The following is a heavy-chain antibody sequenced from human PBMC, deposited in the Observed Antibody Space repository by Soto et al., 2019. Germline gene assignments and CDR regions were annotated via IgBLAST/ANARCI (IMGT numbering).Heavy chain of an antibody. D-gene: IGHD3-3*01. Sequence: ASVKGSCKASGYTFTSYYMHWVRQAPGQGLEWMGIINPSGGSTSYAQKFQGRVTMTRDTSTSTVYMELSSLRSEDTAVYYCARDHKPIITIFGVVIPDYYYYGMDVWGQGTTVTVSS. CDR2: INPSGGST. V-gene: IGHV1-46*01. CDR3: ARDHKPIITIFGVVIPDYYYYGMDV. CDR1: GYTFTSYY. J-gene: IGHJ6*02.